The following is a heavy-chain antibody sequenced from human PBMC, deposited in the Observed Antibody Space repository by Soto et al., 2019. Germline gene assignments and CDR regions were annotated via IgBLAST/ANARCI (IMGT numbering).Heavy chain of an antibody. CDR3: AQNLVAGTSWFDP. CDR1: GFSLSTSGVG. D-gene: IGHD6-19*01. J-gene: IGHJ5*02. CDR2: IYWDDDK. Sequence: QITLKESGPTLVKPTQTLTLTCTFSGFSLSTSGVGVVWIRQPPGKALEWLGIIYWDDDKRYRPSLKSRLTITKDTSKNQVVLKMPNMDPVDTGTYYCAQNLVAGTSWFDPWGQGPLVTVSS. V-gene: IGHV2-5*02.